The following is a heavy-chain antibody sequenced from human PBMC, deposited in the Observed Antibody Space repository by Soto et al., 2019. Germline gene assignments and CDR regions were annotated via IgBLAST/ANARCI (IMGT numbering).Heavy chain of an antibody. V-gene: IGHV3-30-3*01. Sequence: GGSLRLSCAASGFTFSSYAMHWVRQAPGKGLEWVAVISYDGSNKYYADSVKGRFTISRDNSKNTLYLQMNNLRAEDTAVYYCAKDRNSGYGIYFDYWGQGTLVTVSS. CDR3: AKDRNSGYGIYFDY. J-gene: IGHJ4*02. D-gene: IGHD5-12*01. CDR2: ISYDGSNK. CDR1: GFTFSSYA.